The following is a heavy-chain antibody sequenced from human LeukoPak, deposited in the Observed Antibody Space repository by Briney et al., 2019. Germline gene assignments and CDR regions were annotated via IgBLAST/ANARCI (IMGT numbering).Heavy chain of an antibody. CDR1: GFIFSNYY. V-gene: IGHV3-74*01. Sequence: GGSLRLSCAASGFIFSNYYMHWVRQPPGKGLVWVSHISSDGSDINYADSVKGRFTISRDNAKNTLYLQMNSLRAEDTAVYYCAKDRRSWFAFDYWGQGTLVTVSS. D-gene: IGHD6-13*01. CDR2: ISSDGSDI. J-gene: IGHJ4*02. CDR3: AKDRRSWFAFDY.